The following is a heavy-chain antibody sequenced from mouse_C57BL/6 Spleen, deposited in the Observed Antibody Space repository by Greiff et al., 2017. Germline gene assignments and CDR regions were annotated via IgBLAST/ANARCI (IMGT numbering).Heavy chain of an antibody. CDR1: GYTFTSYW. CDR2: IDPSDSYT. J-gene: IGHJ4*01. CDR3: ARFPVLGAMDY. D-gene: IGHD3-3*01. Sequence: QVQLQQPGAELVMPGASVKLSCKASGYTFTSYWMHWVKQRPGQGLEWIGEIDPSDSYTNYNQKFKGKSTLTVDKSSSTAYMQLSSLTSEDSAVYYCARFPVLGAMDYWGQGTSVTVSS. V-gene: IGHV1-69*01.